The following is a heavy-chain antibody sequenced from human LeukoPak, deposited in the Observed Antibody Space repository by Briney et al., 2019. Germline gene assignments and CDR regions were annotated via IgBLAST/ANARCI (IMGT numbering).Heavy chain of an antibody. CDR2: IKEDGSEK. D-gene: IGHD2-2*01. Sequence: GGSLRLSCAASGFTFSTFWMTWVRQAPGKGLEWVSNIKEDGSEKYYVDSLKGRFTVSRDNAKNSLYLQMNSLRAEDTAVYYCARMKGCSSTTCYFAIYWGQGTLVTVSS. CDR3: ARMKGCSSTTCYFAIY. CDR1: GFTFSTFW. J-gene: IGHJ4*02. V-gene: IGHV3-7*05.